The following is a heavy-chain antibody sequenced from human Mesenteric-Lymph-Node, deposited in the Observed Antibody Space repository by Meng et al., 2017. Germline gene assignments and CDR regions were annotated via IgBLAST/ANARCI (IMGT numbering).Heavy chain of an antibody. V-gene: IGHV3-30-3*01. Sequence: QVHLVVSGGGVGQPGRSRRLSCAASGVTFSSYAMHWARQAPGKGLEWVAVISYDGSNKYYADSVKGRFTISRDNSKNTLYLQMNSLIAEDTAVYYCARDQNIYYFDYWGQGTLVTVSS. CDR1: GVTFSSYA. D-gene: IGHD1/OR15-1a*01. J-gene: IGHJ4*02. CDR2: ISYDGSNK. CDR3: ARDQNIYYFDY.